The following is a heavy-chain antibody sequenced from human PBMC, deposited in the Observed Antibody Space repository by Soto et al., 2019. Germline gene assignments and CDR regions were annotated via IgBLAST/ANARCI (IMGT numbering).Heavy chain of an antibody. CDR3: ARLKSSGWYNYGMDV. D-gene: IGHD6-19*01. J-gene: IGHJ6*02. CDR1: GGSISSGDYY. V-gene: IGHV4-30-4*02. Sequence: PSETLSLTCTVSGGSISSGDYYWSWIRQPPGKGLEWIGYIYYSGSTYYNPSLKSRVTISVDTSKNQFSLKLSSVTAADTAVYYCARLKSSGWYNYGMDVWGQGTTVTVSS. CDR2: IYYSGST.